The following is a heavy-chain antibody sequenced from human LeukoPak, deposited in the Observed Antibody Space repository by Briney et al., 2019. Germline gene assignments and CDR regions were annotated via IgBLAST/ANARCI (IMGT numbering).Heavy chain of an antibody. Sequence: GGSLRLSCAASGFTFSTSAMNWVRQVPGKGLEWVSSIDYDSSHIYYAASVRGRFTISKDNARDSVYLQMDSLRVEDTAVYYCTRDPLRYLRVGHYDYWGQGTLVAVSS. CDR1: GFTFSTSA. V-gene: IGHV3-21*01. J-gene: IGHJ4*02. D-gene: IGHD3-9*01. CDR2: IDYDSSHI. CDR3: TRDPLRYLRVGHYDY.